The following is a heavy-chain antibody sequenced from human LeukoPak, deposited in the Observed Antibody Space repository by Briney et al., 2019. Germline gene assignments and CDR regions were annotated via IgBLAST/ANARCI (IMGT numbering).Heavy chain of an antibody. CDR3: ARVGYSSAWYFFNF. V-gene: IGHV3-23*01. J-gene: IGHJ4*02. D-gene: IGHD6-13*01. CDR2: LSSTGTT. CDR1: GISFSSFG. Sequence: GGSLRLSCAASGISFSSFGMSWVRQTPEKGPEWVSTLSSTGTTFYAGSVKGRFTISRANSENTLYLQMDSLTAEDTALYYCARVGYSSAWYFFNFWGQGTLVTVSS.